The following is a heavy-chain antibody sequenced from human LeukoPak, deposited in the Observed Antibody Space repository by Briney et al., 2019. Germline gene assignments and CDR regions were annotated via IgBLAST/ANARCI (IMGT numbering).Heavy chain of an antibody. D-gene: IGHD3-22*01. J-gene: IGHJ4*02. Sequence: ASVKVSCKVSGYTLTELSMHWVRQAPGKGLEWMGGFDSEDGETIYAQKFKGRVTMTEDTSTDTAYMQLSSLRSEDTAVYYCATDRPQRSIDYDSSGYFFGYWGQGTLVTVSS. CDR3: ATDRPQRSIDYDSSGYFFGY. CDR2: FDSEDGET. CDR1: GYTLTELS. V-gene: IGHV1-24*01.